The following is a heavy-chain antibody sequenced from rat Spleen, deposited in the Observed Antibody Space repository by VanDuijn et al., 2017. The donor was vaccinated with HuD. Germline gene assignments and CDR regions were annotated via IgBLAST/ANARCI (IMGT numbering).Heavy chain of an antibody. CDR2: VNFDGSGT. V-gene: IGHV5-25*01. J-gene: IGHJ2*01. D-gene: IGHD1-8*01. Sequence: EVQLVESGGGLVQPGRSMKLSCAASGFTFSNYDMAWVRQAPTKGLEWVASVNFDGSGTYYRDSVKGRFTISRDNAKSTLYLQMDSLRSEDTATYYCARHRYKRTVAAVDYWGQGVMVTVSS. CDR1: GFTFSNYD. CDR3: ARHRYKRTVAAVDY.